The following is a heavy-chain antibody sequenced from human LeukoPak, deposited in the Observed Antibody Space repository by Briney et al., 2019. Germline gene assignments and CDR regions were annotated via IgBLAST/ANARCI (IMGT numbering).Heavy chain of an antibody. V-gene: IGHV4-4*07. CDR1: GGSISSYY. J-gene: IGHJ4*02. CDR3: ARVAAGTTASWYFDY. Sequence: PSETLSLTCTVSGGSISSYYWSWIRQPAGKGLEWIGRIYTSGSTNYNPSLKSRVTMSVDTSKNQFSLKLSSVTAADTAVYYCARVAAGTTASWYFDYWGQGTLVTVSS. D-gene: IGHD6-13*01. CDR2: IYTSGST.